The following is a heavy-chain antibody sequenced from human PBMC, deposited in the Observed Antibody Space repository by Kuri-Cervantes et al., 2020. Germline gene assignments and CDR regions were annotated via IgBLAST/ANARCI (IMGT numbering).Heavy chain of an antibody. CDR2: IYYSGST. Sequence: SETLSLTCTVSGGSISSYYWSWIRQPPGKGLEWIGYIYYSGSTNYNPSLKNRVTISVDTSKNQFSLKLSSVTAADTAVYYCARDHRPFRRSGGNEFDPWGQGTLVTVSS. V-gene: IGHV4-59*01. CDR3: ARDHRPFRRSGGNEFDP. CDR1: GGSISSYY. J-gene: IGHJ5*02. D-gene: IGHD2-15*01.